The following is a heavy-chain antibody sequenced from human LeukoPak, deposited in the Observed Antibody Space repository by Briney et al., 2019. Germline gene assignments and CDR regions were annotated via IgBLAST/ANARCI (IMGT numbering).Heavy chain of an antibody. CDR2: INHSGST. CDR3: ARPRGYDVLTGYLD. CDR1: GGSFSGYY. V-gene: IGHV4-34*01. Sequence: SETLSLTCAVYGGSFSGYYWSWIRQPPGKGLEWIGEINHSGSTNYNPSLKSRVTISVDTSKNQFSLKLSSVTAADTAVYYCARPRGYDVLTGYLDWGQGTLVTVSP. J-gene: IGHJ4*02. D-gene: IGHD3-9*01.